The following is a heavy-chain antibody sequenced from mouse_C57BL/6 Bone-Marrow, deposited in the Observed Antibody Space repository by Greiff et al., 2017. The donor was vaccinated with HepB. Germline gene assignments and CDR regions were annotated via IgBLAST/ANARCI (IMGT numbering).Heavy chain of an antibody. J-gene: IGHJ4*01. Sequence: QVQLQQPGAELVRPGTSVKVSCKASGYAFTNYLIEWVKQRPGQGLEWIGVINPGSGGTNYNEKFKGKATLTADKSSSTAYMQLSSLTSEDSAVYFCARDYGSSLYAMDYWGQGTSVTVSS. CDR3: ARDYGSSLYAMDY. V-gene: IGHV1-54*01. D-gene: IGHD1-1*01. CDR2: INPGSGGT. CDR1: GYAFTNYL.